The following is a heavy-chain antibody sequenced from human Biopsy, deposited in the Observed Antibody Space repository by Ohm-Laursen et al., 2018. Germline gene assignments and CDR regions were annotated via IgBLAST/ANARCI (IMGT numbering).Heavy chain of an antibody. J-gene: IGHJ6*02. CDR1: GDSVTKYY. CDR3: ARDSGILNYGNFKYYHYYGMDV. V-gene: IGHV4-59*02. D-gene: IGHD4-11*01. Sequence: GTLSLTCPVSGDSVTKYYWSWIRQPPGKGLEWIGHIYYSVMTNYNPSLQSRVSISVDTSRNQVSLTLSSVTAADTAVYYCARDSGILNYGNFKYYHYYGMDVWGQGTKVTVSS. CDR2: IYYSVMT.